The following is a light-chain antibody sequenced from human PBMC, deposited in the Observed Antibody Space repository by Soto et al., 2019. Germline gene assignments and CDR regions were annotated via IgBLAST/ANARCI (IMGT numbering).Light chain of an antibody. Sequence: EIVLPQSPATLSLSPGERSTISGRASQSVSSSYLAWYQQKPGQAPRLLIYGASSRATGIPDRFSGSGSGTDFTLTISRLEPEDFAVYYCQQHGISHITFDQGTRLEIK. V-gene: IGKV3-20*01. J-gene: IGKJ5*01. CDR2: GAS. CDR3: QQHGISHIT. CDR1: QSVSSSY.